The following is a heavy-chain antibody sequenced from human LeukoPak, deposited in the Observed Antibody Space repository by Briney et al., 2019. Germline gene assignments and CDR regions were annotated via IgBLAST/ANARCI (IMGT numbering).Heavy chain of an antibody. D-gene: IGHD3-10*01. Sequence: AGGSLRLSCAASGFTFSDYYMSWIRQAPGKGLEWVSFISGSGSSTYYADSVKGRFTLSRDNAKKSLYLQMSSLRAEDSAVYYCARDMYYDSGTPMQYGMDVWGQGTTVTVSS. J-gene: IGHJ6*02. CDR3: ARDMYYDSGTPMQYGMDV. CDR2: ISGSGSST. V-gene: IGHV3-11*01. CDR1: GFTFSDYY.